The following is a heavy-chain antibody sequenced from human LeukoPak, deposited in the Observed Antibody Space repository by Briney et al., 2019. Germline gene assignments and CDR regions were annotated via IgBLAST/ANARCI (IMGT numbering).Heavy chain of an antibody. CDR1: GFTFSNYA. CDR3: AKGRDYGGPEDYFDY. CDR2: ISGSSGST. V-gene: IGHV3-23*01. J-gene: IGHJ4*02. Sequence: GGSLRLSCATSGFTFSNYAMSWVRQAPGNGLQWVSTISGSSGSTYYADSVKGRFIISRENSKNTLYLQMNSLRAEDTAVYYCAKGRDYGGPEDYFDYWGQGTLVTVSS. D-gene: IGHD4-23*01.